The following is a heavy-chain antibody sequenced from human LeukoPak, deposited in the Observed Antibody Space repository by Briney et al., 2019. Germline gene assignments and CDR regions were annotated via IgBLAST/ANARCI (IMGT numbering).Heavy chain of an antibody. D-gene: IGHD1-26*01. J-gene: IGHJ6*03. CDR2: INPNSGGT. Sequence: ASVKVSCKASGYTFTGYYMHWVRQAPGQGLEWMGWINPNSGGTNYAQKFQGRVTMTRDTSISTAYMELSRLRSDDTAVYYCARETGGSQDYFYYYYMDAWGKGTTVTVSS. V-gene: IGHV1-2*02. CDR3: ARETGGSQDYFYYYYMDA. CDR1: GYTFTGYY.